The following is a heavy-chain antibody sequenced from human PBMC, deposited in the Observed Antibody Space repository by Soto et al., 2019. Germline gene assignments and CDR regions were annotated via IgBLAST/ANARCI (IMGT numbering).Heavy chain of an antibody. V-gene: IGHV4-30-2*01. J-gene: IGHJ5*02. D-gene: IGHD3-16*01. Sequence: QLQLQESGSGLVKPSQTLSLTCAVSGGSISSGGYSWSWIRQPPGKGLEWIGYIYHSGSTYYNPSLKSRVTIPVDRSKNQFSLKLSSVTAADTAVYYCARQGAYLGGWFDPWGQGTLVTVSS. CDR3: ARQGAYLGGWFDP. CDR2: IYHSGST. CDR1: GGSISSGGYS.